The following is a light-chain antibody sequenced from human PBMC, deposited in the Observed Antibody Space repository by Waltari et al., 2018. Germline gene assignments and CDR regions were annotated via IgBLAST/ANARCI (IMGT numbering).Light chain of an antibody. V-gene: IGKV1-27*01. CDR1: PDPSEL. Sequence: DIEMTQSPSSLSASVGDRVTITCRARPDPSELLDWYQQKPGKVPNLLLYGASTLHSGVSSRFSGSGSGTEFTLTISGLQPEDVATDYCQKYNSPPFTFGPGTKVDLK. CDR3: QKYNSPPFT. CDR2: GAS. J-gene: IGKJ3*01.